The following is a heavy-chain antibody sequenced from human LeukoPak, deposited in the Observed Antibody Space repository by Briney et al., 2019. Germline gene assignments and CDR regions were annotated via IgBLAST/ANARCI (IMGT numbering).Heavy chain of an antibody. V-gene: IGHV3-74*01. Sequence: GGSLRLSCAASGFTFSSYWMHWVRQAPGKGLVWVSRINSDGSSTSYADSVKGRFTISRDNAKNTLYLQMNSLRAEDTAVYYCARDGRGRGYYDSSGYSDWGQGTLVTVSS. CDR2: INSDGSST. CDR3: ARDGRGRGYYDSSGYSD. CDR1: GFTFSSYW. D-gene: IGHD3-22*01. J-gene: IGHJ4*02.